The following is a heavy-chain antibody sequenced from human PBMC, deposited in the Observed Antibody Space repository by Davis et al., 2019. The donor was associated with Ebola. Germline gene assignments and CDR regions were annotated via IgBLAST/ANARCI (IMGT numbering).Heavy chain of an antibody. V-gene: IGHV3-7*03. CDR2: IKQDGSEK. D-gene: IGHD6-19*01. CDR1: GFTFSSYA. Sequence: GGSLRLSCAASGFTFSSYAMHWVRQAPGKGLEWVANIKQDGSEKYYVDSVKGRFTISRDNAKNSLYLQMNSLKTEDTAVYYCARGHPLYSSGWTYYYYYGMDVWGQGTTVTVSS. CDR3: ARGHPLYSSGWTYYYYYGMDV. J-gene: IGHJ6*02.